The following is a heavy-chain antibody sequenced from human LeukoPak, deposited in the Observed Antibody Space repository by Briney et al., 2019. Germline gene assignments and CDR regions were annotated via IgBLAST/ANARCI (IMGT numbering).Heavy chain of an antibody. Sequence: PSETLSLTCAVYGGSFSGYYWSWIRQPPGKGLEWIGEINHSGSTNYNPSLKSRVTISVDTSKNQFSLKLSSVTAADTAVYYCSVAGTMGLFDYWGRGTLVTVSS. CDR3: SVAGTMGLFDY. CDR1: GGSFSGYY. V-gene: IGHV4-34*01. J-gene: IGHJ4*02. CDR2: INHSGST. D-gene: IGHD6-19*01.